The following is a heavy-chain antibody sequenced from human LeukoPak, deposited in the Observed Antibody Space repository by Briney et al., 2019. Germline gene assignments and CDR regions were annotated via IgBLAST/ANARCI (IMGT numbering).Heavy chain of an antibody. Sequence: GGSLRLSCAASGFTFDDYAMHWVRQAPGKGLEWVSLISWDGGSTYYADSVKGRFTISRDNSKNSLYLQMNSLRAEDTALYYCAKAKSWGYHDSSGYLDYWGQGTLVTVSS. CDR3: AKAKSWGYHDSSGYLDY. CDR2: ISWDGGST. V-gene: IGHV3-43D*03. CDR1: GFTFDDYA. J-gene: IGHJ4*02. D-gene: IGHD3-22*01.